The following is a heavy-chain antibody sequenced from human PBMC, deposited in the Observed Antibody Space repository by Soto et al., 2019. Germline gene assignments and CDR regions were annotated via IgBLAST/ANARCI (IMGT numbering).Heavy chain of an antibody. D-gene: IGHD1-1*01. Sequence: DVQLVESGGGLIQPGESLRLSCAAFGLTISGKKYVAWVRQAPGKGLEWVSALYDVDGSFYADSVTGRFTTSSDSSKTTVYIQMNDLRPDDTAVYYCATWHEREHAFDVWGQGTTVTISS. J-gene: IGHJ3*01. V-gene: IGHV3-53*01. CDR2: LYDVDGS. CDR1: GLTISGKKY. CDR3: ATWHEREHAFDV.